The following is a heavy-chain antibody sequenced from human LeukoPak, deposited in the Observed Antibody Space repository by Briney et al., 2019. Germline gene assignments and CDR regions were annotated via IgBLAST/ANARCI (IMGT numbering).Heavy chain of an antibody. J-gene: IGHJ4*02. CDR2: IIPIFGTA. V-gene: IGHV1-69*13. CDR1: GGTFSSYA. D-gene: IGHD1-26*01. Sequence: SAKVSCKASGGTFSSYAISWVRQAPGQWLEWIGGIIPIFGTANYAQKFQGRVTITADESTSTAYMELSSLRSEDTAVYYCARDPDGSYCFLDYWGQGTLVTVSS. CDR3: ARDPDGSYCFLDY.